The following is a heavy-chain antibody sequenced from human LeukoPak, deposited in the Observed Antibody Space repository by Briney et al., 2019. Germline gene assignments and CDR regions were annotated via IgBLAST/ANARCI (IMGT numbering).Heavy chain of an antibody. Sequence: SGTLSLTCAVSGGSITSSNWWSWVRQPPGKGLEWIGEIYYTGNTNYNPSLKSRVTISVDKSNNQFSLNLSSVTAADTAVYYCAKSNAWDWFDPWGQGTLVTVSS. V-gene: IGHV4-4*02. CDR3: AKSNAWDWFDP. D-gene: IGHD4-11*01. CDR1: GGSITSSNW. CDR2: IYYTGNT. J-gene: IGHJ5*02.